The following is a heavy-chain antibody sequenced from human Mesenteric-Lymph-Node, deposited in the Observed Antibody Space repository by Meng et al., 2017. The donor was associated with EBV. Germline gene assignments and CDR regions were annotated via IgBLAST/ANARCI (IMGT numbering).Heavy chain of an antibody. CDR2: IDNDGTRT. D-gene: IGHD1-26*01. CDR3: ARLGGSSDVDF. J-gene: IGHJ4*02. Sequence: EVELVGCGGGFVQPGGSLRLSCAASGFTFGSYWMGWVSQPPGKGLVWVSRIDNDGTRTFYADSVKGRFTISRDNSKNTLYLQMNSLRAEDTAVYYCARLGGSSDVDFWGQGTLVTVSS. CDR1: GFTFGSYW. V-gene: IGHV3-74*02.